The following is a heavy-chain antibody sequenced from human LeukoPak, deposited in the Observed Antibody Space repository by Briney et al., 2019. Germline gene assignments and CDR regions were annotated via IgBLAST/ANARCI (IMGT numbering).Heavy chain of an antibody. D-gene: IGHD5-24*01. J-gene: IGHJ5*02. CDR2: INHNGNVN. CDR3: ARDLNWPGP. Sequence: GGSLRLSCAASGFTFSSYWMNWARQAPGKGLEWVASINHNGNVNYYVDSVKGRFTISRDNAKNSLYLQMSNLRAEDTAVYYCARDLNWPGPWGQGTLVTVSS. CDR1: GFTFSSYW. V-gene: IGHV3-7*03.